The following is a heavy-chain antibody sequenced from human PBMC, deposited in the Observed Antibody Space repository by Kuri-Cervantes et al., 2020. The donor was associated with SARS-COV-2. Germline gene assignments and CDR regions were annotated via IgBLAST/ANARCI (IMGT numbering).Heavy chain of an antibody. CDR3: ARDAGQWLGDNWFDP. V-gene: IGHV1-18*01. CDR2: ISAYNGNT. CDR1: GYTFTSYG. D-gene: IGHD6-19*01. J-gene: IGHJ5*02. Sequence: ASVNVSCKASGYTFTSYGISWVRQAPGQGLEWMGWISAYNGNTNYAQKLQGRVTMTTDTSTSTDYMELRSLRSDDTAVYYCARDAGQWLGDNWFDPWGQGTLVTVSS.